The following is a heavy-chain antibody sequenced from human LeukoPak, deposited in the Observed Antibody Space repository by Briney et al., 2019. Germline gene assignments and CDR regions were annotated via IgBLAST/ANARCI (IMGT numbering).Heavy chain of an antibody. D-gene: IGHD1-1*01. V-gene: IGHV3-21*01. J-gene: IGHJ6*03. CDR2: IYSSDYR. CDR3: ARGRVSSSTWYSTYYYYFYMDV. CDR1: GLIVSSNN. Sequence: GGSLRLSCAASGLIVSSNNMNWVRQAPGKGLEWVSIIYSSDYRYYAESVEGRFTTSRENANNSLYLNMDILLAAHTAVYYCARGRVSSSTWYSTYYYYFYMDVWGKGTTVTVS.